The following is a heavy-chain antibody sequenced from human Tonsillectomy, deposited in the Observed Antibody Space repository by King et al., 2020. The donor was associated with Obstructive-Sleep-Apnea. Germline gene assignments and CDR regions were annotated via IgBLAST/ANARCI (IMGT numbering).Heavy chain of an antibody. Sequence: VQLVESGGGLVKPGGSLRLSCAASGFTFSNAWMSWVRQAPGKGLEWVGRIKSKTDGGTTDYAAPVKGRFTISRDDSKNTLYLQMNSLKTEDTAVYYCTTDSDGRDYGDYRIFDYWGQGTLVTVSS. J-gene: IGHJ4*02. V-gene: IGHV3-15*01. CDR3: TTDSDGRDYGDYRIFDY. CDR1: GFTFSNAW. CDR2: IKSKTDGGTT. D-gene: IGHD4-17*01.